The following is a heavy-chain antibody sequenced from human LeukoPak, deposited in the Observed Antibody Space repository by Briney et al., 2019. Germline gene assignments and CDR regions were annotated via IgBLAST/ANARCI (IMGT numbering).Heavy chain of an antibody. Sequence: GGSLRLSCAASGFTFDDYAMHRVRQAPGKGLEWVSGISWNSGSIRYADSVKGRFTISRDNAKNSLYLQMNSLRTEDTALYFCAKDFDYGDYRGPSRRYFDYWGQGTLVIVSS. CDR2: ISWNSGSI. D-gene: IGHD4-17*01. V-gene: IGHV3-9*01. CDR1: GFTFDDYA. CDR3: AKDFDYGDYRGPSRRYFDY. J-gene: IGHJ4*02.